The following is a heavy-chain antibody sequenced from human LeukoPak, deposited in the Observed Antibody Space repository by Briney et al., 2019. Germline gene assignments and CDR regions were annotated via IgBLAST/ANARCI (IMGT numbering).Heavy chain of an antibody. CDR1: GYTLTELS. D-gene: IGHD3-22*01. V-gene: IGHV1-24*01. CDR3: ATAEVYDSSGYYYVWFDP. J-gene: IGHJ5*02. Sequence: RASVKVSCKVSGYTLTELSMHWVRQAPGKGLEWMGGFDPEDGETIYAQKFQGRVTMTEDTSTDTAYMELSSLRSEDTAVYYWATAEVYDSSGYYYVWFDPWGQGTLVTVSS. CDR2: FDPEDGET.